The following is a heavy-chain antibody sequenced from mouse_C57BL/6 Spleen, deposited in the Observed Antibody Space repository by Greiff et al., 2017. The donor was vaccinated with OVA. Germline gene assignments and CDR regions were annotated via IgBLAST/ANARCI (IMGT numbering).Heavy chain of an antibody. CDR3: ARGDDGYIYWYFDV. D-gene: IGHD2-3*01. CDR2: IYPGSGST. J-gene: IGHJ1*03. Sequence: VQLQQPGAELVKPGASVKMSCKASGYTFTSYWITWVKQRPGQGLEWIGDIYPGSGSTNYNEKFKSKATLTVDTSSSTAYMQLSSQTSEDSAVYYCARGDDGYIYWYFDVWGTGTTVTVSS. CDR1: GYTFTSYW. V-gene: IGHV1-55*01.